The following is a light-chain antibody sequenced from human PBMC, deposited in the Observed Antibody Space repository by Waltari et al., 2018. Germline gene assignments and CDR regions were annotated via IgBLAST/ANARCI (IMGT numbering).Light chain of an antibody. V-gene: IGKV4-1*01. CDR3: HHYYIPPLT. Sequence: DIVLTQSPDSLAVSLGERATINCKSSQSLLSSFNSKTYIDWYQQKPGQHPKLLINWASARGSGVPERFSGSGSETDFTLTISSLQAEDVAVYYCHHYYIPPLTFGQGTRLEIK. CDR2: WAS. J-gene: IGKJ5*01. CDR1: QSLLSSFNSKTY.